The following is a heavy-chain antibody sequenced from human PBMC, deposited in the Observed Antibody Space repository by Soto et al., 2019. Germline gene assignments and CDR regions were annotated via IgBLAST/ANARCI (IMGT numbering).Heavy chain of an antibody. Sequence: ASVKVSCKASGYTFTSYGISWVRQAPGQGLEWMGWISAYNGNTNYAQKLQGRVTMTTDTPTSTAYMELRSLRSDDTAVYYCARIPQETYSSGDELDYWGQGTLVTVSS. V-gene: IGHV1-18*01. CDR1: GYTFTSYG. D-gene: IGHD6-19*01. J-gene: IGHJ4*02. CDR2: ISAYNGNT. CDR3: ARIPQETYSSGDELDY.